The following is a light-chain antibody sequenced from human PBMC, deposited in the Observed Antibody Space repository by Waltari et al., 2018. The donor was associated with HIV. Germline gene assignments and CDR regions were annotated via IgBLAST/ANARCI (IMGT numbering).Light chain of an antibody. J-gene: IGLJ3*02. CDR3: AAWDDSLSNWV. Sequence: QSVLTQPPSASGTPGQRVTISCSGSRSNIGRNYVHWSHQLPGTAPKLLLLRNKQRPPGVTVRFSGSKSRTSASLASSGLRSDDEAYYYCAAWDDSLSNWVFGGGTKLTVL. CDR1: RSNIGRNY. V-gene: IGLV1-47*01. CDR2: RNK.